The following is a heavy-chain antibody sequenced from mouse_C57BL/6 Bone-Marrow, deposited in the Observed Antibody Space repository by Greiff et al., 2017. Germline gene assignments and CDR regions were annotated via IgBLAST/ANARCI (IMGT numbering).Heavy chain of an antibody. Sequence: QVQLQQSGAELVRPGSSVKLSCKASGYTFTSYWMHWVKQRPIQGLEWIGNIDPSDSETHYNQKFKDKATLTVDKSSSTAYMQLSSLSSEDSAVYYCAREGGNPWGQGTLVTVSA. CDR1: GYTFTSYW. CDR2: IDPSDSET. J-gene: IGHJ3*01. D-gene: IGHD2-1*01. V-gene: IGHV1-52*01. CDR3: AREGGNP.